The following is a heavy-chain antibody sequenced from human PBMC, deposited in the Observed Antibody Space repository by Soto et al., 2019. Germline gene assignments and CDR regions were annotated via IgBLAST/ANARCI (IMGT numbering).Heavy chain of an antibody. CDR3: AKGGLQTGTVHTDY. CDR2: ISGSGGST. D-gene: IGHD1-1*01. V-gene: IGHV3-23*01. CDR1: GFTFSRYA. Sequence: EVQLLESGGGLVQPGGSLKLSCAASGFTFSRYAMSWVRQAPGKGLEWVSTISGSGGSTYYADSVKGRFTISRDNSKNTLYLQMNSLRADDTAVYYCAKGGLQTGTVHTDYWGQGTLVTVSS. J-gene: IGHJ4*02.